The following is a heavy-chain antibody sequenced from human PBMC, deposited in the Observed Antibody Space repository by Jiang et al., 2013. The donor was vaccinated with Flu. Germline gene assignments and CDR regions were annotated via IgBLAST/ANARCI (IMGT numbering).Heavy chain of an antibody. CDR1: GGSFSSFP. CDR2: SNPIFGTT. Sequence: SGAEVKKPGSSVKVSCKASGGSFSSFPINWVRQAPGQGLEWMGGSNPIFGTTDYAQKFQGRVTIIADRSTNTVYMDLRSLRSEDTAVYYCARASWGYSYGPFEYWGQGTQVTVSS. D-gene: IGHD5-18*01. V-gene: IGHV1-69*06. CDR3: ARASWGYSYGPFEY. J-gene: IGHJ4*02.